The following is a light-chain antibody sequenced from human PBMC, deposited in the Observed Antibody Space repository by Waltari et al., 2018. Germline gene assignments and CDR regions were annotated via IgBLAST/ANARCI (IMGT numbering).Light chain of an antibody. V-gene: IGLV2-14*01. J-gene: IGLJ2*01. CDR1: GSDVGGYDY. CDR2: DVY. CDR3: SSYTSSGVV. Sequence: QSALTQPASVSGSPGQAIIISCTGTGSDVGGYDYVSWYQQYPGKAPRLIIYDVYNRPSVVSNRFSGSKSDNTASLTISGLQADDESVYYCSSYTSSGVVFGGGTKLTVL.